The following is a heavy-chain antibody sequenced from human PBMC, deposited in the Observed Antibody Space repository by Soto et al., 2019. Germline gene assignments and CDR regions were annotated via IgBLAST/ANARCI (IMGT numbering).Heavy chain of an antibody. V-gene: IGHV3-30-3*01. D-gene: IGHD6-19*01. CDR3: ARDRGSSGWSDAFDI. CDR1: KFTFSSYT. J-gene: IGHJ3*02. Sequence: GGSLRLSCAASKFTFSSYTMHWLRRAPGKGLEWVAVISYDGSNNYYTDSVKGRFTISRDNSKNTLHLQMNSLRPEDTAVYYCARDRGSSGWSDAFDIWGQGTMVTVSS. CDR2: ISYDGSNN.